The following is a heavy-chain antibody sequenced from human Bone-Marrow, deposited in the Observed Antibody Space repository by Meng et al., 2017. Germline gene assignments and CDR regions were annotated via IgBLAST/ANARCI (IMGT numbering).Heavy chain of an antibody. Sequence: NHSGSTNYNPSLNSRVTISVDTSMNQFSLKLSSVTAADTAIYYCARDQAATSRTEFDPWGQGTLVTVSS. CDR3: ARDQAATSRTEFDP. CDR2: NHSGST. V-gene: IGHV4-34*01. D-gene: IGHD2-15*01. J-gene: IGHJ5*02.